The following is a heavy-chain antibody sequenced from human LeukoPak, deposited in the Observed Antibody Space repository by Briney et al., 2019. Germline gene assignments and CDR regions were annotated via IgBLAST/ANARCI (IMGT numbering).Heavy chain of an antibody. J-gene: IGHJ4*02. Sequence: SVKVSCKASGGTFSSYAISWVRQAPGQGLEWMGRIIPIFGTANYAQKSQGRVTVTADKSTSTAYMELSSLRSEDTAVYYCASSSYYYDSSGYYYDYWGQGTLVTVSS. D-gene: IGHD3-22*01. CDR3: ASSSYYYDSSGYYYDY. V-gene: IGHV1-69*06. CDR1: GGTFSSYA. CDR2: IIPIFGTA.